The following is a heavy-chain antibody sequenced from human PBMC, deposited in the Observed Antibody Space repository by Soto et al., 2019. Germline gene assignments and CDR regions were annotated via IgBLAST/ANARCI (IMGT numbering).Heavy chain of an antibody. CDR1: GFTFSSYA. J-gene: IGHJ4*02. V-gene: IGHV3-23*01. CDR2: ISGSGGST. CDR3: ATQITSLVTTAADY. Sequence: EVQLLESGGGLVQPGGSLRLSCAASGFTFSSYAMSWVRQAPGKGLEWVSAISGSGGSTYYADSVKGRFTISRDNSKNSLYLQMNGLGAEDTAVYYWATQITSLVTTAADYWGKGPLVTVSS. D-gene: IGHD4-17*01.